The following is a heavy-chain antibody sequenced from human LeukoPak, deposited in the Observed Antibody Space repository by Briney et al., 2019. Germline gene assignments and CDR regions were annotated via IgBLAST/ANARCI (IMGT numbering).Heavy chain of an antibody. D-gene: IGHD6-13*01. Sequence: SETLPLTCAVYGGSFSGYYWSWIRQPPGKGLEWIGEINHSGSTNYNPSLKSRVTISVDTSKNQFSLKLSSVTAADTAVYYCARPIAAAGDDAFDIWGQGTMVTVSS. CDR2: INHSGST. CDR3: ARPIAAAGDDAFDI. J-gene: IGHJ3*02. V-gene: IGHV4-34*01. CDR1: GGSFSGYY.